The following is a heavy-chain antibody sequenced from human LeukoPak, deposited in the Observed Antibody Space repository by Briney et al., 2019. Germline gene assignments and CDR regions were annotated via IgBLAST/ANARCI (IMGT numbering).Heavy chain of an antibody. CDR1: GFTFSDYY. D-gene: IGHD1-26*01. Sequence: PGGSLRLSCAASGFTFSDYYMSWIRQAPGKGLEWVSYISSSSYRSHADSVKGRFTISRDNAKNSFYLQMNSLRAEDTAVYYCARISGSYVFDYWGQGTLVTVSS. CDR3: ARISGSYVFDY. V-gene: IGHV3-11*03. J-gene: IGHJ4*02. CDR2: ISSSSYR.